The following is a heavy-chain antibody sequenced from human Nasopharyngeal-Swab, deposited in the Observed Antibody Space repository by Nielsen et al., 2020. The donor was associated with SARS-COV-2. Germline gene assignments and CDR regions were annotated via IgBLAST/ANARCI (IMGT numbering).Heavy chain of an antibody. CDR3: ARMGIAVAERPYYFDY. CDR2: ISSSSSYI. D-gene: IGHD6-19*01. J-gene: IGHJ4*02. Sequence: WIRQPPGKGLEWVSSISSSSSYIYYADSVKGRFTISRDNAKNSLYLQMNSLRAEDTAVYYCARMGIAVAERPYYFDYWGQGTLVTVSS. V-gene: IGHV3-21*01.